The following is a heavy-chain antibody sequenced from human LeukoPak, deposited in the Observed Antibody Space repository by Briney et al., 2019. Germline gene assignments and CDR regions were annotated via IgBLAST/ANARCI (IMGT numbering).Heavy chain of an antibody. D-gene: IGHD7-27*01. CDR2: IYTSGST. V-gene: IGHV4-61*02. J-gene: IGHJ4*02. Sequence: SQTLSLTCTVSGGSISSGSYYWSWIRQPAGKGLEWIGRIYTSGSTNYNPSLKCRVTISVDTSKNQFSLRLSSVTAADTAVYYCASSNALVWGYFDYWGQGTLVTVSS. CDR1: GGSISSGSYY. CDR3: ASSNALVWGYFDY.